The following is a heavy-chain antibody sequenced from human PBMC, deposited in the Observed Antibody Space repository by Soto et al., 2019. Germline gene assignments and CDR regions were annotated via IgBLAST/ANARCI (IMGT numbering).Heavy chain of an antibody. Sequence: SETLSLTCSVSGGSISKGGYSWSWIRQPPGKGLEWIGYTDHSGSTNYKSSLKSRLTISLDRSKNQFSLQLRSVTAADTAVYYCARLTAVSTYFFDFWRQGALVTVSS. V-gene: IGHV4-30-2*01. D-gene: IGHD1-26*01. CDR1: GGSISKGGYS. CDR2: TDHSGST. J-gene: IGHJ4*02. CDR3: ARLTAVSTYFFDF.